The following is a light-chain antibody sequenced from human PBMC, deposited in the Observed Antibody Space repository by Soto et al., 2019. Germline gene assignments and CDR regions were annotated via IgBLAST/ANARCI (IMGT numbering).Light chain of an antibody. J-gene: IGLJ1*01. Sequence: QAITISRTRTSSDLAIYNYVSWYQQQPGKAPKLMIYQVTNRPSGVSNRFSGSRSGNTASLTISGLQAEDEAAYYCRSYTRSSNYVFGTGTKVTV. CDR3: RSYTRSSNYV. CDR2: QVT. CDR1: SSDLAIYNY. V-gene: IGLV2-14*01.